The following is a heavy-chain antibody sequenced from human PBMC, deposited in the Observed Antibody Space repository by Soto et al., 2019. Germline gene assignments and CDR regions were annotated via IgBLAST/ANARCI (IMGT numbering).Heavy chain of an antibody. V-gene: IGHV3-48*03. CDR3: ARAMAVEQLAPFDY. CDR2: ISSSGSTI. D-gene: IGHD6-6*01. Sequence: GGSLILSCAASGFTFSSYEMNWVRQAPGKGLEWVSYISSSGSTIYYADSVKGRFTISRDNAKNSLYLQMNSLRAEDTAVYYCARAMAVEQLAPFDYWGQGTLVTVSS. J-gene: IGHJ4*02. CDR1: GFTFSSYE.